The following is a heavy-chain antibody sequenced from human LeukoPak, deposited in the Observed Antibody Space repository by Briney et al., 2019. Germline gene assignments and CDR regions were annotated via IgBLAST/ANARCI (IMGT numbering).Heavy chain of an antibody. V-gene: IGHV1-2*06. J-gene: IGHJ4*02. CDR1: GYTFTGYY. D-gene: IGHD6-6*01. CDR3: ARGKQLVRRLGPIDY. CDR2: INPNSGGT. Sequence: GASVKVSCKASGYTFTGYYMHWVRQAPGQGLEWMGRINPNSGGTNYAQKFQGRVTVTRDTSISTAYMELSRLRSDDTAVYYCARGKQLVRRLGPIDYWGQGTLVTVSS.